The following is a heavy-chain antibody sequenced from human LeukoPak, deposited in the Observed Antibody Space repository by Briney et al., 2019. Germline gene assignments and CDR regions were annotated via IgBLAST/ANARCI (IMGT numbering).Heavy chain of an antibody. CDR3: AGEGTGTTTRDV. CDR1: GGSISSYY. CDR2: IYYSGST. V-gene: IGHV4-59*01. J-gene: IGHJ6*04. Sequence: KSSETLSLTCTVYGGSISSYYWSWIRQPPGKGLEWIGYIYYSGSTNYNPSLKSRVTISVDTSKNQFSLKLSSVTAADTAVYYFAGEGTGTTTRDVWGKGTTVTVSS. D-gene: IGHD1-1*01.